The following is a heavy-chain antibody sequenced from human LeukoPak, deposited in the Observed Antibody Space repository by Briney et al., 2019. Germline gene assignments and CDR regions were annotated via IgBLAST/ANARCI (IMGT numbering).Heavy chain of an antibody. Sequence: PGGSLRLSCAASGFTVSSNYMSWVRQAPGEGLEWVSVIYSGGSTYYADSVKGRLTISRDNSKNTLYLQMNSLRAEDTAVYYCARIGEIQLCPYFDYWGQGTLVTVSS. CDR2: IYSGGST. CDR1: GFTVSSNY. D-gene: IGHD5-18*01. J-gene: IGHJ4*02. V-gene: IGHV3-53*01. CDR3: ARIGEIQLCPYFDY.